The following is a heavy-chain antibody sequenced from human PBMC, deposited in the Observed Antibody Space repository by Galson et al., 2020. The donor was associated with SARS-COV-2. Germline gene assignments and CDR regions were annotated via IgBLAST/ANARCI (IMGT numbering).Heavy chain of an antibody. CDR2: IYYSGST. CDR3: ARDNTWHCSSTSCYIN. V-gene: IGHV4-31*03. Sequence: SETLSLTCTVSGGSISSGGYYWSWIRQHPGKGLEWIGYIYYSGSTYYNPSLKSRVTISVDTSKNQFSLKLSSVTAADTAVYYCARDNTWHCSSTSCYINWGQGTLVTVSS. D-gene: IGHD2-2*02. J-gene: IGHJ4*02. CDR1: GGSISSGGYY.